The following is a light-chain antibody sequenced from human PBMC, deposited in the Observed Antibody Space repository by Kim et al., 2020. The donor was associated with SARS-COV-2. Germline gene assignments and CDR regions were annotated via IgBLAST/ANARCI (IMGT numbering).Light chain of an antibody. CDR2: AAS. Sequence: AGERDTLSCRTSESISSSYLVGYQQKPGRPPRLLLYAASSRATGITDRFSGSGSGTDFTLTITRLEPEDFAVYYCQQYGSSLPWTFGQGTKVDIK. CDR3: QQYGSSLPWT. V-gene: IGKV3-20*01. J-gene: IGKJ1*01. CDR1: ESISSSY.